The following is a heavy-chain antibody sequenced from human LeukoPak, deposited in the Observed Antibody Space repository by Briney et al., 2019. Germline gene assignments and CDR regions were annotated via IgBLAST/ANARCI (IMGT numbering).Heavy chain of an antibody. CDR2: ISSSSSYI. D-gene: IGHD1-1*01. J-gene: IGHJ4*02. CDR1: GFTFSSYS. Sequence: GGSLRLSCAASGFTFSSYSMNWVRHAPGKGLEWVSSISSSSSYIYYADSVKGRFTISRDNAKNSLYLQMNSLRAEDTAVYYCARDTAGTTAIDYWGQGTLVTVSS. V-gene: IGHV3-21*01. CDR3: ARDTAGTTAIDY.